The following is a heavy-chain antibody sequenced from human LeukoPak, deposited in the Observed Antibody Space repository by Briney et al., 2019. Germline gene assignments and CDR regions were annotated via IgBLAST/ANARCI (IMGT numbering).Heavy chain of an antibody. Sequence: PGGSLRLSCAASGFTFSSYWMSWVRQAPGKGLEWVANIKQDGSEKYYVDPVKGRFTISRDNAKNSLYLQMNSLRAEDTAVYYCARGAGYSSSSGDFDYWGQGTLVTVSS. D-gene: IGHD6-6*01. V-gene: IGHV3-7*01. CDR3: ARGAGYSSSSGDFDY. CDR1: GFTFSSYW. J-gene: IGHJ4*02. CDR2: IKQDGSEK.